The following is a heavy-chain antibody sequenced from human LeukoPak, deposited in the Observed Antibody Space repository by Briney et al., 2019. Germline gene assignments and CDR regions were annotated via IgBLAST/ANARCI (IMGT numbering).Heavy chain of an antibody. CDR2: ITNNATRT. V-gene: IGHV3-23*01. Sequence: GGSLRLSCAASGFTFSNYAMSWVRQAPGKGLEWVSSITNNATRTNYADSVKGRFSVSRVNSKNTLYLQVNSLRAEDTAVYYCAKGPAPYCSGATCYSPYWYFDLWGRGTLVTVSS. CDR1: GFTFSNYA. CDR3: AKGPAPYCSGATCYSPYWYFDL. D-gene: IGHD2-15*01. J-gene: IGHJ2*01.